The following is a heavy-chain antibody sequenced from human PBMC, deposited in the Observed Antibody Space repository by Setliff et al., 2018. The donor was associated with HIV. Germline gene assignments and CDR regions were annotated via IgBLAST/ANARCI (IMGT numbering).Heavy chain of an antibody. CDR1: GFTFSNYA. CDR2: ISYDGSNK. CDR3: AKVDSYDVGAYSPFYHYYGMDV. V-gene: IGHV3-30-3*01. Sequence: PGESLKISCAASGFTFSNYAMHWVRQAPGKGLEWVAVISYDGSNKYYADSVKGRFTISRDNPKNTLYLQMNSLRAEDTAVYYCAKVDSYDVGAYSPFYHYYGMDVWGQGTTVTVSS. D-gene: IGHD3-22*01. J-gene: IGHJ6*02.